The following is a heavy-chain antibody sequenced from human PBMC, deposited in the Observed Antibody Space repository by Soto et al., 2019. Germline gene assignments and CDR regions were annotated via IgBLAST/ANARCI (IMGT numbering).Heavy chain of an antibody. Sequence: PSETLSLTCAVYGGSFSGYYWSWNRPPPGKGLEWIGEINHSGSTNYNPSLKSRVTISVDTSKNQFSLKLSSVTAADTAVYYCARGRYYYDSSGYYPPFDYWGQGTLVTVSS. D-gene: IGHD3-22*01. V-gene: IGHV4-34*01. J-gene: IGHJ4*02. CDR3: ARGRYYYDSSGYYPPFDY. CDR2: INHSGST. CDR1: GGSFSGYY.